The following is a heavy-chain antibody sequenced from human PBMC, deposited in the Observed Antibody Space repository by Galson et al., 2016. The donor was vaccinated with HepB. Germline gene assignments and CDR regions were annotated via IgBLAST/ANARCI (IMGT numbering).Heavy chain of an antibody. Sequence: SVKVSCKASGYTFNSYAMNWVRQAPGQGLEWMGWINTNTGNPTYAQGFTGRFVFSLDTSVSTTYLQINSLKAEDTAVYYCARDLIAVAGRPLVWFDPWGQGTLVTVSS. CDR3: ARDLIAVAGRPLVWFDP. V-gene: IGHV7-4-1*02. J-gene: IGHJ5*02. CDR2: INTNTGNP. CDR1: GYTFNSYA. D-gene: IGHD6-19*01.